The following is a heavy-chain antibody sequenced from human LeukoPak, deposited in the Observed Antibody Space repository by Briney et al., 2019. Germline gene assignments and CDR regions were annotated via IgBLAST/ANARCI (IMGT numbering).Heavy chain of an antibody. CDR1: GFTFSSYG. Sequence: PGGSLRLSCAASGFTFSSYGMYWVRQAPGKGLEWVAVISYDGSNKYYADSVKGRFTISRDNSKNTLYLQMNSLRAEDTAVYYCARELSDYSLDNYYYGMDVWGQGTTVTVSS. D-gene: IGHD4-17*01. CDR3: ARELSDYSLDNYYYGMDV. V-gene: IGHV3-30*03. J-gene: IGHJ6*02. CDR2: ISYDGSNK.